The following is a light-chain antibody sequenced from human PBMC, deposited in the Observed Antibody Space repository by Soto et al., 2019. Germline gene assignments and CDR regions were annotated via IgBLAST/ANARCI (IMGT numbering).Light chain of an antibody. CDR2: KAS. CDR3: QHYNSYSDA. J-gene: IGKJ1*01. Sequence: DIQMTQSPSTLSGSVGDRVTITCRASQTISSWLDWYQQKPGKAPKLLIYKASTLKSGVPSRFSGSGSGTEFTLTISSLQPDDVATYYCQHYNSYSDAFGQGTKVELK. V-gene: IGKV1-5*03. CDR1: QTISSW.